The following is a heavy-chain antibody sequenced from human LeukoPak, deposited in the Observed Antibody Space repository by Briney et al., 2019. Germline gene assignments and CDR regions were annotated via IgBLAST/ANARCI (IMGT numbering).Heavy chain of an antibody. CDR3: AKGGAHLDY. V-gene: IGHV3-74*01. J-gene: IGHJ4*02. D-gene: IGHD1-26*01. Sequence: GGSLILSCAASGFTFSSYTMNWVRQAPGKGLVWVSRINRDGSSTSYADSVKGRFTISRDNAKNTLYLQISSLRAEDTAVYYCAKGGAHLDYWGQGTLVTVSS. CDR1: GFTFSSYT. CDR2: INRDGSST.